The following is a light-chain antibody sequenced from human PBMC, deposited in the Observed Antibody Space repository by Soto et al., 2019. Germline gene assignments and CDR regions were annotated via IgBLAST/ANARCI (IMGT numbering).Light chain of an antibody. V-gene: IGLV2-14*01. CDR3: SSYTSSSTGV. Sequence: QSVLTQPASVSGSPGQSITISCTGTSSDVGDFNYVSWYQQHPGKASKLMIYDVSYRPSGVSNRFSGSKSGNTASLTISGLQAEDEADYYCSSYTSSSTGVFGTGTKVTVL. J-gene: IGLJ1*01. CDR1: SSDVGDFNY. CDR2: DVS.